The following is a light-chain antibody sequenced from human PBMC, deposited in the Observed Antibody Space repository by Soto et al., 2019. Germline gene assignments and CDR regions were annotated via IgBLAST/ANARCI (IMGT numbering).Light chain of an antibody. CDR3: QVWDSSSDHVV. CDR2: DDS. CDR1: NIGSKG. J-gene: IGLJ2*01. Sequence: SYVLTQPPSVSVAPGQTARITCGGNNIGSKGVHWYQQKPGQAPVLVVYDDSDRPSGTPERFSGSNSGNTATLTISRVEAGDEADYYCQVWDSSSDHVVFGGGTKVTVL. V-gene: IGLV3-21*02.